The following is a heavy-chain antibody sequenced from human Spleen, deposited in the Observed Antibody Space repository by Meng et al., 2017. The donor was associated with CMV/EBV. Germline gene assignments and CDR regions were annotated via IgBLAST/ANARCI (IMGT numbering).Heavy chain of an antibody. Sequence: GSLRLSCTVSGGSISSSRDYWGWVRQPPGKGLEWIGSVYRDGSTYYNPSLKSRVIILVDESKNQFSLKLSSVTAADRAVYYCARDQNSWYSQYFYGMDVWGRGTTVTVSS. CDR2: VYRDGST. V-gene: IGHV4-39*07. J-gene: IGHJ6*02. CDR1: GGSISSSRDY. CDR3: ARDQNSWYSQYFYGMDV. D-gene: IGHD6-13*01.